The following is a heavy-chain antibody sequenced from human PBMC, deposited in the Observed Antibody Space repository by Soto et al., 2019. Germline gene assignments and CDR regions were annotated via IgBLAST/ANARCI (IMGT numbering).Heavy chain of an antibody. CDR1: GYTFTSYG. CDR2: ISAYNGNT. V-gene: IGHV1-18*01. D-gene: IGHD1-26*01. CDR3: ARDQARAQFDY. Sequence: QVQLVQSGAEVKKPGASVKVSCKASGYTFTSYGISWVRQAPGQGLEWMGWISAYNGNTKYAQKLRVRDTMTHATSTSTAYMELRSLRSDDTAVYYCARDQARAQFDYWGQGTLVTVSS. J-gene: IGHJ4*02.